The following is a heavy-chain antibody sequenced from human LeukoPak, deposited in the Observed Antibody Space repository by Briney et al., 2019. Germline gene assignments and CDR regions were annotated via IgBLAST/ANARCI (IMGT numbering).Heavy chain of an antibody. Sequence: GGSLRLSXAASGFTFSSYSMNWVRQAPGKGLEWVSYISSSSSTIYYADSVKGRFTISRDNAKNSLYLQMNSLRAEDTAVYYCARDLGITVIVPWAAFDYWGQGTLVTVSS. V-gene: IGHV3-48*01. CDR3: ARDLGITVIVPWAAFDY. CDR1: GFTFSSYS. J-gene: IGHJ4*02. D-gene: IGHD3-22*01. CDR2: ISSSSSTI.